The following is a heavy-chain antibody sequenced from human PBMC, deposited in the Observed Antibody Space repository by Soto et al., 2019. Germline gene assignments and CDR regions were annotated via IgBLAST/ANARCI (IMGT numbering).Heavy chain of an antibody. CDR3: ASSNSYDSSGYYAVSFDI. V-gene: IGHV1-69*13. CDR2: IIPIFGTA. CDR1: GGTFSSYA. J-gene: IGHJ3*02. D-gene: IGHD3-22*01. Sequence: ASVKVSCKASGGTFSSYAISWVRQAPGQGLEWMGGIIPIFGTAKYAQKFQGRVTITADESTSTAYMELSSLRSEDTAVYYCASSNSYDSSGYYAVSFDIWGQGTMVTVSS.